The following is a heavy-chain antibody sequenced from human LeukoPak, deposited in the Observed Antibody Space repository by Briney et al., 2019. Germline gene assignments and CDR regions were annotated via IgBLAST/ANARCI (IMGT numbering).Heavy chain of an antibody. CDR1: GGSISSYF. CDR2: IYYSGGT. J-gene: IGHJ3*02. CDR3: AREVRDSSSSIDI. Sequence: SETLSLTCTVSGGSISSYFWTWVRQAPGKGLEWIGYIYYSGGTNYNPSLKSRVTISVDMSRNQISLNLSSVTPADTAVYYCAREVRDSSSSIDIWGQGTMVIVSS. D-gene: IGHD6-6*01. V-gene: IGHV4-59*01.